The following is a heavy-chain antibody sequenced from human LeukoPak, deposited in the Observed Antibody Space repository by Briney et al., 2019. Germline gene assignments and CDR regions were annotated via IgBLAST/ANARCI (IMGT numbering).Heavy chain of an antibody. Sequence: GGSLRLSCGASGFTFGTYWMHWVRQAPGKGLEWVSSISSSSNYIYYADSVKGRFTISRDNAKNSLYLQMNSLRAEDTAVYYCARGSFGYFDLWGRGTLVTVSS. V-gene: IGHV3-21*01. J-gene: IGHJ2*01. CDR2: ISSSSNYI. CDR1: GFTFGTYW. CDR3: ARGSFGYFDL. D-gene: IGHD1-26*01.